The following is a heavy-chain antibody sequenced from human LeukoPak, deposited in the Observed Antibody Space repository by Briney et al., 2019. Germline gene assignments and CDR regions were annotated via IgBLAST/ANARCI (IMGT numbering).Heavy chain of an antibody. J-gene: IGHJ4*02. V-gene: IGHV3-30-3*01. D-gene: IGHD4-17*01. CDR1: ESSFSNYY. CDR2: ISKDGSNE. CDR3: ARGNYGDLS. Sequence: PGGSLRLSCAASESSFSNYYMRWVRQAPGKGLEWVATISKDGSNEYYAGSVKGRFTISRDKSKNTLYLQMNSLRGEDTAVYYCARGNYGDLSWGQGILVTVSS.